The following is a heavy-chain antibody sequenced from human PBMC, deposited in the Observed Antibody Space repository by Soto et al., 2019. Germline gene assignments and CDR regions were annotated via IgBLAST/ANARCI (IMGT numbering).Heavy chain of an antibody. CDR1: GFTFSSYG. D-gene: IGHD1-1*01. J-gene: IGHJ6*03. V-gene: IGHV3-30*03. CDR3: TTDRRWKPRNQRDDYSDLYG. Sequence: QVQLVESGGGVVQPGRSLRLSCAASGFTFSSYGMNWVRQAPGKGLEWVAGISYDGSNKYYADSVKGRLTISRDNSNYRVNLQINSLSAEDTAVYYCTTDRRWKPRNQRDDYSDLYGWGQGTPVTVSS. CDR2: ISYDGSNK.